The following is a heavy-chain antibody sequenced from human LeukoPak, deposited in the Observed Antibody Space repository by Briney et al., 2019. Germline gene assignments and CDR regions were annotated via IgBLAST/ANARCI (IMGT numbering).Heavy chain of an antibody. V-gene: IGHV1-69*01. CDR2: IIPIFGTA. CDR1: GGTFSSYA. CDR3: ARAVYSGGPFDY. Sequence: GASVKVSCTASGGTFSSYAISWVRQAPGQGLEWMGGIIPIFGTANYAQKFQGRVTITADESTSTAYMELSSLRSEDTAVYYCARAVYSGGPFDYWGQGALVTVSS. D-gene: IGHD2-15*01. J-gene: IGHJ4*02.